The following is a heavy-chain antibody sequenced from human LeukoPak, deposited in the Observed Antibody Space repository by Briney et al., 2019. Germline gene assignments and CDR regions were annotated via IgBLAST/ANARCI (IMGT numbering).Heavy chain of an antibody. Sequence: SATLSLTCSVFGGSIGGYYWGWVRPRPGERLGWVGYIYYSGSTNYNPSLKSRVTISVDTSKNQFSLKLSSVTAADTAVYYCARQVYDILTGYIRWCQGTLVTVSS. V-gene: IGHV4-59*08. J-gene: IGHJ4*02. D-gene: IGHD3-9*01. CDR3: ARQVYDILTGYIR. CDR1: GGSIGGYY. CDR2: IYYSGST.